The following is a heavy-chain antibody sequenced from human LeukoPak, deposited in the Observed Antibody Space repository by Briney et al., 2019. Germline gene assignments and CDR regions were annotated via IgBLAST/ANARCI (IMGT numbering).Heavy chain of an antibody. Sequence: GASVKVSCKASGYTFTGYYMHWVRQAPGQGLEWMGWINPNSGGTNYAQKFQGRVTMTRDTSISTAYMELSRLRSDDTAVYYCAITPHIAAAGSFDYWGQGTLVTVSS. CDR1: GYTFTGYY. D-gene: IGHD6-13*01. CDR3: AITPHIAAAGSFDY. V-gene: IGHV1-2*02. J-gene: IGHJ4*02. CDR2: INPNSGGT.